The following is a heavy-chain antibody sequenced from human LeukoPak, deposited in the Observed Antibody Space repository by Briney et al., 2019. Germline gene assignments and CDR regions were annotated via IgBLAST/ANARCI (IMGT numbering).Heavy chain of an antibody. CDR2: ISYDGSNK. D-gene: IGHD2-2*01. CDR1: GFTFSSYA. Sequence: GRSLRLSCAASGFTFSSYAMHWVRQAPGKGLEWVAVISYDGSNKYYADSVKGRFTISRDNSKNTLYLQMNSLRAEDTAVYYCARDIVVVPAATSTNLYPYYYVMDVWGQGTPVTVSS. V-gene: IGHV3-30-3*01. CDR3: ARDIVVVPAATSTNLYPYYYVMDV. J-gene: IGHJ6*02.